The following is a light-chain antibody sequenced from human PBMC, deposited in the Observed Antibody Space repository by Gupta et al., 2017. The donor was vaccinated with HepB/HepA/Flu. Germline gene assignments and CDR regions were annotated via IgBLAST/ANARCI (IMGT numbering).Light chain of an antibody. CDR2: SVN. CDR1: TSDVGAYNY. CDR3: CSYAGNSYV. V-gene: IGLV2-11*01. J-gene: IGLJ1*01. Sequence: QSALTQPRSVSGSPGPSATISCTGTTSDVGAYNYVSWYQQHPGKAPKLMVYSVNYRPSGVPDRFSGSKSANTAFLTISGLQPEDEADYYCCSYAGNSYVFGVGTQVTVL.